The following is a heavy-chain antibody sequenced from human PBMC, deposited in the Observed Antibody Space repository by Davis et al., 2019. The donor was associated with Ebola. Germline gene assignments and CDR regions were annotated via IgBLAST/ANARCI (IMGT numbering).Heavy chain of an antibody. D-gene: IGHD3-22*01. CDR1: GGSITSRNYH. V-gene: IGHV4-39*01. Sequence: GSLRLSCTVSGGSITSRNYHWAWIRQPPGKGPEWIGSLYYSGSTYYTPSLMSRVTISLDTSKNQFSLRLSSVTAADTAVYYCARLDLDYYDSRGYYVFDYWGQGTLVTVSS. CDR3: ARLDLDYYDSRGYYVFDY. CDR2: LYYSGST. J-gene: IGHJ4*02.